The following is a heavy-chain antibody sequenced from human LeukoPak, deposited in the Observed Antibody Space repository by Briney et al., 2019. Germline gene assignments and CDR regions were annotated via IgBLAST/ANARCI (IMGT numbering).Heavy chain of an antibody. V-gene: IGHV1-69*04. Sequence: PVKVSCKASGGTFSSYAISWVRQAPGQGLEWMGRIIPIFGIANYAQKFQGRVTITADKSTSTAYMELSSLRSEDTAVYYCANRGLGGMVRDLYYYYGMDVWGQGTTVTVSS. CDR3: ANRGLGGMVRDLYYYYGMDV. CDR1: GGTFSSYA. CDR2: IIPIFGIA. J-gene: IGHJ6*02. D-gene: IGHD3-10*01.